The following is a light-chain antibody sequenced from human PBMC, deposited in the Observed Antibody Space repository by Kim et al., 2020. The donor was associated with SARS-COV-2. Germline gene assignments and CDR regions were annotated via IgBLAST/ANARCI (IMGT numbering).Light chain of an antibody. V-gene: IGKV3-11*01. CDR1: QSVATY. Sequence: EIVLTQSPATLSLSPGDRATLSCRASQSVATYLAWYQQKPGQAPRLLMYDASTRATGIPARFTGSGSGTGFTLTISSLEPEDFAVYFCQHRRNWPLTFGGGTKLEI. CDR2: DAS. CDR3: QHRRNWPLT. J-gene: IGKJ4*02.